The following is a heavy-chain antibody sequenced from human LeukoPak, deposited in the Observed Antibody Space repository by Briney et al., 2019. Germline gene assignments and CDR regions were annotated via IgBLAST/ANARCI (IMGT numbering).Heavy chain of an antibody. CDR1: GFIFSRYG. CDR3: ARSVYGSGSYGVDY. J-gene: IGHJ4*02. Sequence: GGSLRLSCAASGFIFSRYGIHWVRQSPGKGLEWVAFIRYDGSDQYYADSVKGRFTISRDNSKNTLYLQMNSLRAEDTAVYYCARSVYGSGSYGVDYWGQGTLVTVSS. V-gene: IGHV3-30*02. CDR2: IRYDGSDQ. D-gene: IGHD3-10*01.